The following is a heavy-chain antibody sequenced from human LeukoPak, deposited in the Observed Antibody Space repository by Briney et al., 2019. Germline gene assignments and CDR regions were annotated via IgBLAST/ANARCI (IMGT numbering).Heavy chain of an antibody. V-gene: IGHV1-2*02. J-gene: IGHJ4*02. CDR2: INPDNGGT. D-gene: IGHD5-12*01. CDR3: ARDPSNSGYDYLYYFDY. CDR1: GYTFTGYY. Sequence: ASVKVSCKSSGYTFTGYYMHWVRQAPGQGLEWMGWINPDNGGTNYAQKFQGRVTMTRDMSISTAYMELSRLRSDDTAVYYCARDPSNSGYDYLYYFDYWGQGTLVTVSS.